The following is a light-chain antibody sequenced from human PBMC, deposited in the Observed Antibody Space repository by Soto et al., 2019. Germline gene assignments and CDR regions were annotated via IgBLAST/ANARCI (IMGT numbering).Light chain of an antibody. CDR3: QHYNSYSLT. J-gene: IGKJ1*01. CDR1: QTISSW. CDR2: KAS. Sequence: DIQMTQSPSTLSVSVGDRVTITCRASQTISSWLAWYQQKPGKAPKLLIYKASTLKSGVPSRFSGSGSGTEFTLTISSLQPDDFATYYCQHYNSYSLTFGQGTKVDI. V-gene: IGKV1-5*03.